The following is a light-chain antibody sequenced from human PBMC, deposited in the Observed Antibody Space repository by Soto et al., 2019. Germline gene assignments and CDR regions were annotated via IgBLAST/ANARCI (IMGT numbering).Light chain of an antibody. V-gene: IGLV2-14*01. CDR3: SSYTSASTLLYL. CDR1: SSDVGGYNY. CDR2: GVT. Sequence: QSALTQPASVSGSPGQSITISCTGTSSDVGGYNYVSWYQQHPGIAPKLLIYGVTNRPSGVSTRFSGSKSGNTASLTISGRQAEDEDAYHCSSYTSASTLLYLFGTGTKVTVL. J-gene: IGLJ1*01.